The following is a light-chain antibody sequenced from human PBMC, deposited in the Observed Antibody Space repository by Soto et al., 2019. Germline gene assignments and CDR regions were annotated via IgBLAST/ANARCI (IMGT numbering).Light chain of an antibody. Sequence: EIVLTQSPVTLSVSPGERATLSCRASQSLSFNLAWYQQKPGQAPRLLIYAASTRATGIPARFSGSGSGTEFTLTISSLQSEDFAVYYCQQYYRWPQTFGQGTKVDIK. J-gene: IGKJ1*01. CDR3: QQYYRWPQT. V-gene: IGKV3-15*01. CDR2: AAS. CDR1: QSLSFN.